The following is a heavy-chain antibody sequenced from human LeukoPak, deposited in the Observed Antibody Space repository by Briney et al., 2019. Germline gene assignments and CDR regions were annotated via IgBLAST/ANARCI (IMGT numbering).Heavy chain of an antibody. V-gene: IGHV1-24*01. CDR2: FDPEDGET. D-gene: IGHD3-9*01. CDR1: GYTLTELS. CDR3: ATVGGEYFDWLLPR. Sequence: ASVKVSCKVSGYTLTELSMHWVRQAPGKGLEWMGGFDPEDGETIYAQKFQGRVTMTEDTSTDTAYMELSSLRSEDTAVYYCATVGGEYFDWLLPRWGQGTLVTVSS. J-gene: IGHJ4*02.